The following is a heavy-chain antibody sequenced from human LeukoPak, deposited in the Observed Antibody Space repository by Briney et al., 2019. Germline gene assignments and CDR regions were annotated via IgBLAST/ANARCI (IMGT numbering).Heavy chain of an antibody. D-gene: IGHD2-2*01. CDR1: GYTFTGYY. V-gene: IGHV1-2*04. CDR3: ARSPYCSGTSCYYWFDP. CDR2: INPNSGGT. Sequence: ASVKVSCKASGYTFTGYYMHWVRQAPGQGLEWMGWINPNSGGTNYAQKFQGWVTMTRDTSISTAYMELSRLRSDDTAVYYCARSPYCSGTSCYYWFDPWGQGTLVTVSS. J-gene: IGHJ5*02.